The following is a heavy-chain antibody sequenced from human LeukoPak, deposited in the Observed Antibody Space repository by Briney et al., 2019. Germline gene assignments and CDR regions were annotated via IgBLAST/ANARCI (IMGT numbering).Heavy chain of an antibody. CDR1: GGSISSYY. CDR3: ARAKWLRAPWFPN. V-gene: IGHV4-59*01. Sequence: SETLSLTCTVSGGSISSYYWSWIRQPPGKGLEWIGYIYYSGSTNYNPSLKSRVTISVDTSKNQFSLKLSSVTAADTAVYHCARAKWLRAPWFPNWGQGTLVTVSS. D-gene: IGHD5-12*01. CDR2: IYYSGST. J-gene: IGHJ4*02.